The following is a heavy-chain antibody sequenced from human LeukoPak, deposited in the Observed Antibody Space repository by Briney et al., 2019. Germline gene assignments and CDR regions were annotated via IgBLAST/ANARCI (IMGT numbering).Heavy chain of an antibody. CDR2: IKQDGSEK. Sequence: GGSLRLSCAASGSTFSTYWMSWVRQAPGKGLEWVDNIKQDGSEKYYVDSVKGRFTISRDNAKNSLYLQMNSLRAEDTAVYYCTRPRGSWFAFDIWGQGTMVTVSS. D-gene: IGHD6-13*01. J-gene: IGHJ3*02. CDR1: GSTFSTYW. CDR3: TRPRGSWFAFDI. V-gene: IGHV3-7*01.